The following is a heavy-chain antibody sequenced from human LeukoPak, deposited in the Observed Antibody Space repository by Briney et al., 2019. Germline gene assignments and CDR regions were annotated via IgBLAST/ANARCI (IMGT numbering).Heavy chain of an antibody. J-gene: IGHJ4*02. CDR1: GFTFSSYW. CDR3: AGDVRPDY. D-gene: IGHD6-6*01. Sequence: GGSLRLFCAASGFTFSSYWMSWVRQAPGEGLEWVANIKQDGTEKYYMDSVKGRFSISRDNAKNSLYLQMNALRAEDTAVYYCAGDVRPDYWGQGTLVTVST. V-gene: IGHV3-7*04. CDR2: IKQDGTEK.